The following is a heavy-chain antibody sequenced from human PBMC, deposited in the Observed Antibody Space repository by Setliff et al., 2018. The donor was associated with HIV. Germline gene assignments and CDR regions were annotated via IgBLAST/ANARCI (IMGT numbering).Heavy chain of an antibody. J-gene: IGHJ5*02. V-gene: IGHV4-38-2*02. D-gene: IGHD6-13*01. CDR1: GYSLSSASY. CDR3: ARGLTAPAAAGS. Sequence: SCSVSGYSLSSASYWGWIRQSPEKGLEWIGSISLSGSTYYNPSLQSRVTISIDMSKNHFSLNLKSVTAADTAIYYCARGLTAPAAAGSWGQGMLVTVSS. CDR2: ISLSGST.